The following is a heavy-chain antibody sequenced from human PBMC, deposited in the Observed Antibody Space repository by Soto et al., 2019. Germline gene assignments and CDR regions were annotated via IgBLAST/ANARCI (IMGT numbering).Heavy chain of an antibody. CDR3: ARGRDPIQDSSGDY. Sequence: QVQLVQSGAEVKKPGASVKVSYKASGYTFSSYDINWVRQATGQGIEWMGWMNPNSGNTGYAQKFQGRVTMTRNTSISTAYMELSSLRSEDTAVYYCARGRDPIQDSSGDYWGQGTLVTVSS. D-gene: IGHD3-22*01. J-gene: IGHJ4*02. CDR2: MNPNSGNT. CDR1: GYTFSSYD. V-gene: IGHV1-8*01.